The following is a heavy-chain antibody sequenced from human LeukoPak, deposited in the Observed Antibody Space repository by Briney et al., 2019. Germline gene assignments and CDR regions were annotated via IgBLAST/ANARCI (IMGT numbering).Heavy chain of an antibody. CDR3: ASGPTGFA. J-gene: IGHJ5*02. Sequence: GGSLRLSCVASGFTFSRYWMHWVRQAPGKGLVWVSRINSDGTTTIYADSVKGRFTISRDNAKNTLYLQMNSLRAEDTAVYFCASGPTGFAWGQGTLVTVSS. V-gene: IGHV3-74*01. D-gene: IGHD1-14*01. CDR2: INSDGTTT. CDR1: GFTFSRYW.